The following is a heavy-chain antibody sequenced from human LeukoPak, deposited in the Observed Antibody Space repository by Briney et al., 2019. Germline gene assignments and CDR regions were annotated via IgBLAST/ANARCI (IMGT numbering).Heavy chain of an antibody. Sequence: SETLSLTCAVYGGSFSGYYWSWIRQPPGKGLEWIGEINHSGSTYYNPSLKSRVTISVDTSKNQFSLKLSSVTAADTAVYYCARGKCSSTSCYTGRYYFDYWGQGTLVTVSS. CDR2: INHSGST. D-gene: IGHD2-2*02. CDR1: GGSFSGYY. CDR3: ARGKCSSTSCYTGRYYFDY. J-gene: IGHJ4*02. V-gene: IGHV4-34*01.